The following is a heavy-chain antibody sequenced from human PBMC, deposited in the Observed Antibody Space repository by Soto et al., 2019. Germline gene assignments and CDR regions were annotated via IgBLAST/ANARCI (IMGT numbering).Heavy chain of an antibody. V-gene: IGHV4-59*01. CDR2: IYYSGST. J-gene: IGHJ4*02. CDR1: GGSISSYY. Sequence: PSETLSLTCTVSGGSISSYYWSWIRQPPGKGLEWIGYIYYSGSTNYNPSLKSRVTISVDTSKNQFSLKLSSVTAADTAVYYCARRATVTKAFDYWGQGTLVTVSS. D-gene: IGHD4-17*01. CDR3: ARRATVTKAFDY.